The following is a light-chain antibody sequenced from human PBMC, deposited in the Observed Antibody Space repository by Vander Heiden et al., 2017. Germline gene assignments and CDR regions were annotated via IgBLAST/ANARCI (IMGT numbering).Light chain of an antibody. V-gene: IGLV1-40*01. CDR3: QSYDSSLSGSV. CDR1: SSNIGAGYD. J-gene: IGLJ3*02. CDR2: GNS. Sequence: QSVPTQPPPVSGGPGQRVTISCTGSSSNIGAGYDVHWYQQLPGTAPKLLIYGNSNRPSGVPDRFSGSKSGTSASLAITGLQAEDEADYYCQSYDSSLSGSVFGGGTKLTVL.